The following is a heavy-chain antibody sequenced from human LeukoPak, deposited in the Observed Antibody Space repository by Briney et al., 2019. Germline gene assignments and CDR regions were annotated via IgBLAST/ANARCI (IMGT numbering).Heavy chain of an antibody. CDR2: IKDDGRDK. J-gene: IGHJ4*02. CDR1: GFTFRSYW. D-gene: IGHD3/OR15-3a*01. Sequence: GGSLRLSCTASGFTFRSYWMTWVRQAPGKGLEWVANIKDDGRDKEYVDSVKGRFTISRDNAKNSLYLQMSSLTAEDTAVYYCARDPGTGFDSWGQGTLVTVSS. CDR3: ARDPGTGFDS. V-gene: IGHV3-7*03.